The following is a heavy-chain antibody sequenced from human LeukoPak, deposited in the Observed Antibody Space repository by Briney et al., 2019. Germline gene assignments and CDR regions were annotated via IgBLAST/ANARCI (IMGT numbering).Heavy chain of an antibody. Sequence: PSETLSLTCTVSGGSISSYYWNWIRQPPGKGLEWIGNIYYSGSTYYNPSLKSRVTISVDTSKNQFSLKLSSVTATDTATYYCARGSGYYGEDFEYWGQGTLVTVSS. D-gene: IGHD3-22*01. CDR1: GGSISSYY. CDR2: IYYSGST. CDR3: ARGSGYYGEDFEY. J-gene: IGHJ4*02. V-gene: IGHV4-59*08.